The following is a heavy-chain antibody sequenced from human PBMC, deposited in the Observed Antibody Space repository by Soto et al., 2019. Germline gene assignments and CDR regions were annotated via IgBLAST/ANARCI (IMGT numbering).Heavy chain of an antibody. CDR3: ARDPPGTAGWLDP. CDR2: IIPILGIA. Sequence: SVKVSCKASGGTFSSYTISWVRQAPGQGLEWMGRIIPILGIANYAQKFQGRVTITADKSTSTAYMELSSLRSEDTAVYYCARDPPGTAGWLDPWGQGTLVTFSS. D-gene: IGHD1-1*01. CDR1: GGTFSSYT. J-gene: IGHJ5*02. V-gene: IGHV1-69*04.